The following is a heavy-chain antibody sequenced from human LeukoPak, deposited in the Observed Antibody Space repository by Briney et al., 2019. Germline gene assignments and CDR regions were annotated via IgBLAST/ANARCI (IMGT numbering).Heavy chain of an antibody. D-gene: IGHD3-22*01. CDR1: GFTFSSYA. CDR2: ISGSGGST. CDR3: AKVSVDYYDSSGYGGDY. V-gene: IGHV3-23*01. J-gene: IGHJ4*02. Sequence: GGSLRLSCAASGFTFSSYAMSWVRQAPGKGLEWVSAISGSGGSTYYADSVKGRFTISRDNSKNTLYLQMNSLRAEDTAVYYCAKVSVDYYDSSGYGGDYWGQGTLVTVSS.